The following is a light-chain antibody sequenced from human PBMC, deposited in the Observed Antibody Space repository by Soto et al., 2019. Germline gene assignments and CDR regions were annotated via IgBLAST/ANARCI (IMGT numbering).Light chain of an antibody. CDR2: GAS. Sequence: EIVLTQSPGTLSLSPGERATLSCRASQSVSSSYLAWYQQKPGQAPRLLIYGASGRATGIPDRFSGSGSGTDFTLTISRLEPEGFAVYYCQQYPGYTFGQGTKLEIK. J-gene: IGKJ2*01. CDR1: QSVSSSY. CDR3: QQYPGYT. V-gene: IGKV3-20*01.